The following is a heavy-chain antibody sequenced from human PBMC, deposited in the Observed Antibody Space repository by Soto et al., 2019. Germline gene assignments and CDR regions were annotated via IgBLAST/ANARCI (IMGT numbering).Heavy chain of an antibody. CDR3: AREMDCSGGSCYSGAASDY. D-gene: IGHD2-15*01. J-gene: IGHJ4*02. CDR1: GYTFTSYD. Sequence: ASVKVSCKASGYTFTSYDINWVRQATGQGLEWMGWMNPNSGNTGYAQKFQGRVTMTRNTSISTAYMELSSLRSEDTAVYYCAREMDCSGGSCYSGAASDYWGQGTLVTVSS. V-gene: IGHV1-8*01. CDR2: MNPNSGNT.